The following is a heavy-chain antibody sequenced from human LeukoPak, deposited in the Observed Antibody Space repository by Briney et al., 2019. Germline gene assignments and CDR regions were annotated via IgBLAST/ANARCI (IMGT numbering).Heavy chain of an antibody. CDR1: GFTFSSYG. CDR3: ARGGGYDSSGYYTY. D-gene: IGHD3-22*01. Sequence: GGSLRLSCAASGFTFSSYGMPWVRQAPGKGLEWVAVIWYDGSNKYYADSVKGRFTISRDNSKNTLYLQMNSLRAEDTAVYYCARGGGYDSSGYYTYWGQGTLVTVSS. V-gene: IGHV3-33*01. CDR2: IWYDGSNK. J-gene: IGHJ4*02.